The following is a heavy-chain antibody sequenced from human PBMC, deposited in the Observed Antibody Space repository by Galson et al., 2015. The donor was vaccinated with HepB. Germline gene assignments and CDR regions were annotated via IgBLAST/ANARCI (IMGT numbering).Heavy chain of an antibody. CDR2: IIPIFGTA. V-gene: IGHV1-69*01. CDR3: ASGSDYYDISGYYGGGP. J-gene: IGHJ5*02. CDR1: GGTFSSYA. Sequence: SCKASGGTFSSYAINWVRQAPGQGLEWMGGIIPIFGTAKYAQKFQGRVTITADESTSTAYMELSSLRSEDTAVYYCASGSDYYDISGYYGGGPWGQGTLVTVSS. D-gene: IGHD3-22*01.